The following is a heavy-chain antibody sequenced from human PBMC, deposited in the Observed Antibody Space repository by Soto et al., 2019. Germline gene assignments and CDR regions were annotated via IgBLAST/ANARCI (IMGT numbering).Heavy chain of an antibody. V-gene: IGHV3-23*01. CDR3: AKELRFLTGYGMDV. Sequence: GGSLRLSCAASGFTFSSYAMSWVRQAPGKGLEWVSAISGRGGSTYYADSVKGRFTISRDNSKNTLYLQMNSLRAEDTAVYYCAKELRFLTGYGMDVWGQGTTVTVSS. J-gene: IGHJ6*02. CDR1: GFTFSSYA. D-gene: IGHD3-3*01. CDR2: ISGRGGST.